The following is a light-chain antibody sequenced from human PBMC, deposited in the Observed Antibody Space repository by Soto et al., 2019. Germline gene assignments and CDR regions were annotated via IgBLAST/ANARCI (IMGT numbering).Light chain of an antibody. CDR3: QQFRK. J-gene: IGKJ1*01. CDR2: KAS. CDR1: QSISSW. Sequence: EIQISQSPFTLSASVGDKVTIPCRASQSISSWLAWYQQKPGKAPKLLIYKASSLESGVPSRFSGSGSGTEFTLTISSLQPDDFATYYCQQFRKFGQGTKVDI. V-gene: IGKV1-5*03.